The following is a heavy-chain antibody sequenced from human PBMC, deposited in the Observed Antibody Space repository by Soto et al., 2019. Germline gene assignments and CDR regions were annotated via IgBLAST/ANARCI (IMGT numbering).Heavy chain of an antibody. Sequence: VSVKGSCKASGYTFTGYYMRWVRQAPGQGLEWMGWINPNSGGTNYAQKFQGWVTMTRDTSISTAYMELSRLRSDDTAVYYCARDLDCSGGSCYSGGRGAFDIWGQGTMVTVSS. CDR3: ARDLDCSGGSCYSGGRGAFDI. D-gene: IGHD2-15*01. J-gene: IGHJ3*02. CDR1: GYTFTGYY. CDR2: INPNSGGT. V-gene: IGHV1-2*04.